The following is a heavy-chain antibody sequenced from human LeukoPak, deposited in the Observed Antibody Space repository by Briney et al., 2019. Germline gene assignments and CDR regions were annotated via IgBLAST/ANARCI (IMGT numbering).Heavy chain of an antibody. D-gene: IGHD4-23*01. CDR1: GFTFNNYW. Sequence: PGGSLRLSCVASGFTFNNYWMAWVRQAPGKGLEWVANINKDGSTKQYVGSVKGRFTISRDNAKKSLLLQMTSLRAEDSALYYCARDDGGNLGYWGQGTLVTVSS. J-gene: IGHJ4*02. CDR2: INKDGSTK. CDR3: ARDDGGNLGY. V-gene: IGHV3-7*01.